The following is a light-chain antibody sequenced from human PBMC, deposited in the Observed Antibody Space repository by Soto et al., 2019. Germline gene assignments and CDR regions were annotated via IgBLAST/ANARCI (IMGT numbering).Light chain of an antibody. V-gene: IGKV4-1*01. CDR1: QSVLYTSSHVSH. CDR2: WAS. CDR3: QQYYSAPLT. J-gene: IGKJ4*01. Sequence: DIVMTQSPDSLAVSVGERATINRKSSQSVLYTSSHVSHLAWYQQKPGQPPKLLIYWASTRESGVPDRFSGSGSGIDFTLTISSLQTEDVAVYYCQQYYSAPLTFGGGTKVEIK.